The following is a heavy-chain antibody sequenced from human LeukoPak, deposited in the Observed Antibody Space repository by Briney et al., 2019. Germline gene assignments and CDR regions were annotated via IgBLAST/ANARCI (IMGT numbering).Heavy chain of an antibody. CDR3: ARHRSSSWYRGNWFDP. Sequence: GGSLRLSCAGSGFSISSYGMHWLRQAPGKGLEWMAFIRSDGSNKYYADSVKGRFTISRDNSKNTLYLQMNSLRAEDTAVYYCARHRSSSWYRGNWFDPWGQGTLVTVSS. D-gene: IGHD6-13*01. CDR2: IRSDGSNK. J-gene: IGHJ5*02. V-gene: IGHV3-30*02. CDR1: GFSISSYG.